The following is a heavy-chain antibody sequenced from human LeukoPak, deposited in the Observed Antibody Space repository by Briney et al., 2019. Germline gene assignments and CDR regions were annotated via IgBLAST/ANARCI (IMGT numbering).Heavy chain of an antibody. J-gene: IGHJ4*02. V-gene: IGHV1-2*02. Sequence: ASVKVSCKASGYTFTSYDINWVRQATGQGLEWMGWVNPNSGGTNYAQKFQGRVTMTRDTSISTAYMELSRLRSDDTAVYYCARDRKLRDTAMVPFGYWGQGTLVTVSS. D-gene: IGHD5-18*01. CDR1: GYTFTSYD. CDR3: ARDRKLRDTAMVPFGY. CDR2: VNPNSGGT.